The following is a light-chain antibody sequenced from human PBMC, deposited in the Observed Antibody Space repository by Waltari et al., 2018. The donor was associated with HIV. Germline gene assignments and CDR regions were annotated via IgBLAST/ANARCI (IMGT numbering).Light chain of an antibody. CDR2: EVS. J-gene: IGLJ3*02. Sequence: QSALTQPASVSGSPGQSITISCTGTSNDVGGYKFVSWYQQHPGKAPNLIIYEVSNRPSGVSNRFSGSKSGNTASLTISGLQAEDEADYYCTAHTSTSTWVFGGGTKLTVL. CDR1: SNDVGGYKF. CDR3: TAHTSTSTWV. V-gene: IGLV2-14*01.